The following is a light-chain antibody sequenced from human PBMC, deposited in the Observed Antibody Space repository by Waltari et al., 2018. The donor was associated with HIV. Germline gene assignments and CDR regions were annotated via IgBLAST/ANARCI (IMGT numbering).Light chain of an antibody. CDR2: DDS. CDR1: NIGSQS. CDR3: QVWHSNSDHVV. Sequence: SSVLTQPPSVSVAPGQTARITCEGNNIGSQSVPWYQQGPGQAPALVVHDDSDRRSGIPGRCSGSNSGKTATLTISWVEAGDEADYYCQVWHSNSDHVVFGGGTKLTVL. J-gene: IGLJ2*01. V-gene: IGLV3-21*02.